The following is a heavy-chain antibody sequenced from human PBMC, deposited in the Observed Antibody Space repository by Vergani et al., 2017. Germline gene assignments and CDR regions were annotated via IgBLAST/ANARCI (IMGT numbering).Heavy chain of an antibody. CDR3: ARVERAAGSPDYFDY. V-gene: IGHV4-31*03. J-gene: IGHJ4*02. Sequence: QVQLQESGPGLVKPSQTLSLTCTVSGGSISSGGYYWSWIRQHPGKGLEWIGYIYYSGSTYYNPSLKSRVTISVDPSKNQFSLKLSSVTAADTAVYYCARVERAAGSPDYFDYWGQGILVTVSS. CDR1: GGSISSGGYY. D-gene: IGHD6-13*01. CDR2: IYYSGST.